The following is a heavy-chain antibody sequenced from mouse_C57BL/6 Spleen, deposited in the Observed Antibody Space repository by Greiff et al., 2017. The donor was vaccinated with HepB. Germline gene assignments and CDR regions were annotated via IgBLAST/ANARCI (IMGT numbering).Heavy chain of an antibody. J-gene: IGHJ1*03. CDR1: GYSITSGYY. Sequence: EVKLVESGPGLVKPSQSLSLTCSVTGYSITSGYYWNWIRQFPGNKLEWMGYISYDGSNNYNPSLKNRISITRDTSKNQFFLKLNYVTAEDTATYYRTKDYYGSSYWYFDDWGTGTTVTVSS. V-gene: IGHV3-6*01. CDR3: TKDYYGSSYWYFDD. CDR2: ISYDGSN. D-gene: IGHD1-1*01.